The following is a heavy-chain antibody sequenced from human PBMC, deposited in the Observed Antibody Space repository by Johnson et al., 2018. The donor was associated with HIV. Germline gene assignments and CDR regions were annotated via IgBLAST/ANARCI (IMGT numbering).Heavy chain of an antibody. J-gene: IGHJ3*02. V-gene: IGHV3-20*04. D-gene: IGHD3-22*01. CDR1: GFTFDDYG. Sequence: VQLVESGGGVVQPGTSLRLSCAASGFTFDDYGMSWVRQAPGKGLEWVSGINWNGGSTGYADSVKGRFTISRGNAKNSLYLQMNSLRAEDTALYYCAREGPNYYDSSAYYAFDIWGQGTKVTVSS. CDR2: INWNGGST. CDR3: AREGPNYYDSSAYYAFDI.